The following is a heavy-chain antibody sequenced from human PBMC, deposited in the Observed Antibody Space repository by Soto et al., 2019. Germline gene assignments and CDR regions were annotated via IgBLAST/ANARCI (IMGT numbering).Heavy chain of an antibody. CDR1: GGSISSSSYY. CDR2: IYYSGST. D-gene: IGHD4-17*01. J-gene: IGHJ4*02. V-gene: IGHV4-39*01. Sequence: PSETLSLTCTVSGGSISSSSYYWGWIRQPPGKGLEWIGSIYYSGSTYYNPSLKSRVTISVDTSKNQFSLKLSSVTAADTAVYYCARARSRASGTTTVTTLLDYWGQGTLVTVSS. CDR3: ARARSRASGTTTVTTLLDY.